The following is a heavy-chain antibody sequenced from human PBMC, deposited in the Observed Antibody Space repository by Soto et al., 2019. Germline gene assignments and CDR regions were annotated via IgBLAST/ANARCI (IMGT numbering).Heavy chain of an antibody. V-gene: IGHV3-30-3*01. Sequence: LRLSCAASEFTFSKYAMHWVRQAPGKGLEWVAVISYDGSNKYSADSVKGRFTISRDNSKNTLYLQMNSLRPEDTAVYYCARGGNGSYNWNYLFDYWGPGTLVTVSS. J-gene: IGHJ4*02. CDR1: EFTFSKYA. CDR3: ARGGNGSYNWNYLFDY. D-gene: IGHD1-7*01. CDR2: ISYDGSNK.